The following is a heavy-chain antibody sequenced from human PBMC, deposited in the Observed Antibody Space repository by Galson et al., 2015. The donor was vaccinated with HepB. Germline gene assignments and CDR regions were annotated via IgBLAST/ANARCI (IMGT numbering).Heavy chain of an antibody. D-gene: IGHD3-3*01. CDR3: ARRDYDGQYYYGLDV. CDR1: GFTFSDYY. J-gene: IGHJ6*02. CDR2: ISSSSSYT. Sequence: SLRLSCAASGFTFSDYYMSWIRQAPGKGLKWVSYISSSSSYTNYADSVKGRFTISRDNAKNSLYLQMNSLRAEDTAVYYCARRDYDGQYYYGLDVWGQGTTVTVSS. V-gene: IGHV3-11*06.